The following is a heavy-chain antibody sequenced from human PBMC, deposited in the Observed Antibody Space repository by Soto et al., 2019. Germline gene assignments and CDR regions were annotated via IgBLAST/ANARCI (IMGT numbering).Heavy chain of an antibody. D-gene: IGHD2-2*01. J-gene: IGHJ5*02. Sequence: QVQLVQSGGEVKRPGASVKFSCKTSGYTFSNYGLTWVRHAPGQPLEWLGWISLYSDGTNYAQKFQGRVSMTTDTSTTTAYMELRSLRSDDTAVYYCARVVPGAEAWFGPWGQGTLVTVSS. CDR1: GYTFSNYG. V-gene: IGHV1-18*01. CDR3: ARVVPGAEAWFGP. CDR2: ISLYSDGT.